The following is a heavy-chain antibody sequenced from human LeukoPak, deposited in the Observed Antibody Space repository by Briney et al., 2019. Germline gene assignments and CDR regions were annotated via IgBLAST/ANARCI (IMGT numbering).Heavy chain of an antibody. V-gene: IGHV3-74*01. CDR2: IKSDGSST. Sequence: PGGSLRLSCAASRFTFSIYWMTWVRQAPGKGLVWVSHIKSDGSSTSYADSVKGRFTISRDNAKNTLYLQMNSLRAEDTAVYAGARVTTPTTVTSSYFDYWGRGTLVTVSS. J-gene: IGHJ4*02. CDR1: RFTFSIYW. D-gene: IGHD4-17*01. CDR3: ARVTTPTTVTSSYFDY.